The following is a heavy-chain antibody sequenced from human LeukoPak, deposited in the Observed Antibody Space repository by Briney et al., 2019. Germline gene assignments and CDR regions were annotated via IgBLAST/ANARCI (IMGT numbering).Heavy chain of an antibody. V-gene: IGHV3-23*01. Sequence: GGSLRLSCAASGFTFSSYTLSWVRQAPGRGLEWFSTVSGGGDYTSYADSVKGRFTISRDNSKNTLYLQMNGLRVEDSALYYCAKRRFLESTPYYFDYWGQGTLVTVSS. CDR1: GFTFSSYT. CDR2: VSGGGDYT. D-gene: IGHD3-3*01. J-gene: IGHJ4*02. CDR3: AKRRFLESTPYYFDY.